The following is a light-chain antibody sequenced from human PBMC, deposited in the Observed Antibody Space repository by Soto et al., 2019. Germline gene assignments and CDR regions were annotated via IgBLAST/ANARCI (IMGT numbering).Light chain of an antibody. CDR1: SSDVGGYNY. J-gene: IGLJ2*01. Sequence: QSALTQPASVSGSPGQSITISCTGTSSDVGGYNYVSWYQQHPGKAPKLIIYEVSNRPSGVSNRFSGSKSGNTASLTISGLQAEDEADYYCISYTPSTALYVLFGGGTKLTVL. CDR3: ISYTPSTALYVL. CDR2: EVS. V-gene: IGLV2-14*01.